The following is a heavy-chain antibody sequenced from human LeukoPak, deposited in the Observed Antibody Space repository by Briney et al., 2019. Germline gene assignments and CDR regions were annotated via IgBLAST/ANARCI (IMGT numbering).Heavy chain of an antibody. Sequence: SETLSLTCAVFGGSFSGYYWSWIRQSPEKGLEWIGEMSHTGATNYNPSLKSRVTISVDTSKNQFSLKLSSVTAADTAVYYCARRYTFDAFDIWGQGTMVTVSS. D-gene: IGHD2-2*02. V-gene: IGHV4-34*01. CDR2: MSHTGAT. CDR3: ARRYTFDAFDI. J-gene: IGHJ3*02. CDR1: GGSFSGYY.